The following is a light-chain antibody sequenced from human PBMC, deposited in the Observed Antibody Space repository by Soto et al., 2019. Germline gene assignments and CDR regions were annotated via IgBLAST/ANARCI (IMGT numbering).Light chain of an antibody. Sequence: DIQMTQSPSTLSASVGDRVSNTCRASQSISGSLAWYQQTPGKAPKLLIYKASSLESGVPSRFRGSGSGTEFTLTISSLQPDDFATYYCQHYNSYSWTFGQGTKVDIK. CDR3: QHYNSYSWT. J-gene: IGKJ1*01. V-gene: IGKV1-5*03. CDR2: KAS. CDR1: QSISGS.